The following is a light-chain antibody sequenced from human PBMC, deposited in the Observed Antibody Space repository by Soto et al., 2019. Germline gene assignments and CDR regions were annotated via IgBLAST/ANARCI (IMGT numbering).Light chain of an antibody. V-gene: IGLV2-14*01. CDR3: SAYAGSKNFV. Sequence: QSVLTQPASVSGSPGQSITISCTGSGSDIGAYNYVSWYQQHPGKAPKLLINGVTRRPSGVSSRFSASKSAYTASLTISGLQAEDEADYYCSAYAGSKNFVFGSGTKVTVL. CDR1: GSDIGAYNY. J-gene: IGLJ1*01. CDR2: GVT.